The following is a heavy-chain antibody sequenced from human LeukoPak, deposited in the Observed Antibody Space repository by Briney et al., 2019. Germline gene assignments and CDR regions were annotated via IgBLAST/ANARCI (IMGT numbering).Heavy chain of an antibody. CDR3: ARETTPAPYYDFWSGPFGGYGMDA. J-gene: IGHJ6*02. CDR1: GGSISSYY. V-gene: IGHV4-59*01. Sequence: PSETLSLTCTVSGGSISSYYWSWIRQPPGKGLEWIGYIYYSGSTNYNPSLKSRVTISVDTSKNQFSLKLSSVTAADTAVYYCARETTPAPYYDFWSGPFGGYGMDAWGQGTTVTVSS. D-gene: IGHD3-3*01. CDR2: IYYSGST.